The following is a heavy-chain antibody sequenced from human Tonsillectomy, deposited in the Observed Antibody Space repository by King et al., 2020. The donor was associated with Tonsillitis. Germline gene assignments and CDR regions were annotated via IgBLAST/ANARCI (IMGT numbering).Heavy chain of an antibody. D-gene: IGHD3-16*02. J-gene: IGHJ4*02. CDR2: FYTSGST. Sequence: HVQLQESGPGLVKPSQTLSLTCTVSGGSISSGSFYWSWIRQPAGKGLEWIGRFYTSGSTNYNPSLKSRATMSVDTSKNQFSLKLSFVTAADTAVYYCASSSLWGSYPNSFDYWGQGTLVTVSS. V-gene: IGHV4-61*02. CDR1: GGSISSGSFY. CDR3: ASSSLWGSYPNSFDY.